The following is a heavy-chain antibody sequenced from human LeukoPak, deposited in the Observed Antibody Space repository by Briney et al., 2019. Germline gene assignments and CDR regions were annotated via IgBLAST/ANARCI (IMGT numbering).Heavy chain of an antibody. CDR2: IYYSGST. CDR3: ARGLGSYAFDI. J-gene: IGHJ3*02. V-gene: IGHV4-39*01. Sequence: SETLSLTCTVSGGSISSSSYYWGWIRQPPGKGLEWIGSIYYSGSTYYNPSLKSRVTISVDTSKNQFSLKLSSVTAADTAVYYCARGLGSYAFDIWGQGTMVTVSS. CDR1: GGSISSSSYY. D-gene: IGHD1-26*01.